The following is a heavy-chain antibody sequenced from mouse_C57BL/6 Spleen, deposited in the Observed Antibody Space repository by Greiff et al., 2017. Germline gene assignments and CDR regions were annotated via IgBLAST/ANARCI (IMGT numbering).Heavy chain of an antibody. V-gene: IGHV1-74*01. D-gene: IGHD1-1*01. CDR3: AIIHYGSSYEYFDV. CDR1: GYTFTSYW. CDR2: IHPSDSDT. J-gene: IGHJ1*03. Sequence: QVQLQQPGAELVKPGASVKVSCKASGYTFTSYWMHWVKQRPGQGLEWIGRIHPSDSDTNYNQKFKGKATLTVDKSSSTAYMQLSSLTSEDSAVDYGAIIHYGSSYEYFDVWGTGTTVTVSS.